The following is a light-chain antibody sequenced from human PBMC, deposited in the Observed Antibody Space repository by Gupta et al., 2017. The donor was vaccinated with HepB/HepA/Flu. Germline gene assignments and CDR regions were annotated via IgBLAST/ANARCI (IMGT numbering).Light chain of an antibody. Sequence: DIQMTQSPSTLSASVGDRVTITCRASQSISSWLAWYQQKPGKAPKLLISKASSLESGVSSRFSGSGYGTEFTLTSSRRQPEDFANYYCQQDNSYSTFGQGTKVEIK. J-gene: IGKJ1*01. CDR2: KAS. CDR1: QSISSW. V-gene: IGKV1-5*03. CDR3: QQDNSYST.